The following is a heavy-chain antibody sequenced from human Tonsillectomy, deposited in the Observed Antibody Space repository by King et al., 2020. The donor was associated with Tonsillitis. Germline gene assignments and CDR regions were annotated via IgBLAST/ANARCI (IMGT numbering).Heavy chain of an antibody. D-gene: IGHD2-2*01. CDR2: ISGSGDST. Sequence: CAAAGFTFSRYAMSWVRQAPGKGLEWVSSISGSGDSTYYADSVKGRFTISRDNSKNTLYLQMNSLRAEDTAVYYCAKDETDIVVVPTFDPWGQGTLVTVSS. CDR3: AKDETDIVVVPTFDP. CDR1: GFTFSRYA. V-gene: IGHV3-23*01. J-gene: IGHJ5*02.